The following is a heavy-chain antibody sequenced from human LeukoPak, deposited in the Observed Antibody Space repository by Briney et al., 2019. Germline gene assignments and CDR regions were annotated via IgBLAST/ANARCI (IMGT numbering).Heavy chain of an antibody. V-gene: IGHV1-69*13. J-gene: IGHJ3*02. CDR3: AREPGYCSSTSCSI. Sequence: ASVKVSCKASGGAFSSYAISWVRQAPGQGLEWMGGIIPIFGTANYAQKFQGRVTITAGESTSTAYMELSSLRSEDTAVYYCAREPGYCSSTSCSIWGQGTMVTVSS. CDR2: IIPIFGTA. D-gene: IGHD2-2*01. CDR1: GGAFSSYA.